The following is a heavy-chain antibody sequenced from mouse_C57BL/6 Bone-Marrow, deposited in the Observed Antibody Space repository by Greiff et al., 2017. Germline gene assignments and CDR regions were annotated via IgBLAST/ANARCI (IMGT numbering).Heavy chain of an antibody. CDR1: GFTFSSYA. CDR3: SSSVLFMDY. CDR2: ISDGGSYT. V-gene: IGHV5-4*01. Sequence: EVQLVESGGGLVKPGGSLKLSCAASGFTFSSYAMSWVRQTPEKRLEWVATISDGGSYTYYPDNVKGRFTISRDNAKNNLYLQMSHLKSEDTAMYYCSSSVLFMDYWGQGTAVTVSS. J-gene: IGHJ4*01.